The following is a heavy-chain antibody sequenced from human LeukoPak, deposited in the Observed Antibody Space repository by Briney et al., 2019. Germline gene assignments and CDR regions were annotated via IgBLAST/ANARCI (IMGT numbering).Heavy chain of an antibody. J-gene: IGHJ4*02. Sequence: KLGESLKISCYDSGYNFANLWIGWSRQMPGKGLEWMGFIHPTDSQTLYSPSFQGQVTISVDRSINTAYLQWSSLKASDTAMYYCARRAYSGSGSSDYWGQGTLVTVSS. CDR3: ARRAYSGSGSSDY. D-gene: IGHD3-10*01. CDR2: IHPTDSQT. CDR1: GYNFANLW. V-gene: IGHV5-51*01.